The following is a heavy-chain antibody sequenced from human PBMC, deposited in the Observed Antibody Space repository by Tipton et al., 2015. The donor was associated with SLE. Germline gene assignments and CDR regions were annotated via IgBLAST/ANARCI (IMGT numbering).Heavy chain of an antibody. CDR3: ARGRYSSSSVYYYYYMDV. Sequence: TLSLTCTVSGASMSGDYWSWIRQPPGGGLEWIGYVFYSGNTRYNPSLQSRVSISIDTSKNQFSLKLSSVTAADTAVYYCARGRYSSSSVYYYYYMDVWGKGTTVTVSS. D-gene: IGHD6-6*01. J-gene: IGHJ6*03. V-gene: IGHV4-59*01. CDR1: GASMSGDY. CDR2: VFYSGNT.